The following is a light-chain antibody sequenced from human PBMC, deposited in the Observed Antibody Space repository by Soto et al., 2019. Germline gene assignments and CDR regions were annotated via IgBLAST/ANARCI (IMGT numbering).Light chain of an antibody. CDR3: AAWDDTLNGPV. CDR1: SSIGRNT. J-gene: IGLJ2*01. V-gene: IGLV1-44*01. CDR2: RNV. Sequence: QAVVTQPPSASGTPGQRVTVSCSGTSSIGRNTVSWYQQLPGTAPKLLISRNVQRPSGVPDRFPGSRSGTSASLAISGLQSDDEADYYCAAWDDTLNGPVFGGGTKVTVL.